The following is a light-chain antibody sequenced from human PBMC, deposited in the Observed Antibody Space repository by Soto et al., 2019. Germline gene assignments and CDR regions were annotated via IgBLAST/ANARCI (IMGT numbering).Light chain of an antibody. CDR1: SSDVGGYNY. V-gene: IGLV2-11*01. Sequence: QSVLTQPRSVSGSPGQSVTIPCTGTSSDVGGYNYVSWYQQHPGKAPKVLIYDVNQRPSGVPDRFSGSKSGNTASLTISGLQAEDEADYYCYSYAGDVTFVFGGGTKLTVL. CDR2: DVN. CDR3: YSYAGDVTFV. J-gene: IGLJ1*01.